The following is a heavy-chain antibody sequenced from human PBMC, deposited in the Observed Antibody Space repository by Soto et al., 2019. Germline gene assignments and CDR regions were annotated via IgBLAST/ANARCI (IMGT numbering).Heavy chain of an antibody. D-gene: IGHD3-3*01. CDR3: AISYDSPGGP. CDR2: IKGDGSAK. Sequence: EVHLVESGGGLVQPGGSLRLSCAASGFTFSSQWMSWVRQTPGKGLEWVANIKGDGSAKYYVDSVRGRFTISRDNAKNSLYLQSNGVRVEDTVVYYCAISYDSPGGPWGQGTLVTVSS. CDR1: GFTFSSQW. J-gene: IGHJ5*02. V-gene: IGHV3-7*01.